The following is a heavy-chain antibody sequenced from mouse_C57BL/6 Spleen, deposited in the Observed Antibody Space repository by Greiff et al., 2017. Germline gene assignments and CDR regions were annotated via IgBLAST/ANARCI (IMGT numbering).Heavy chain of an antibody. CDR1: GFTFSSYG. J-gene: IGHJ1*03. CDR2: ISSGGSYT. CDR3: ARHYGYDGYFDV. Sequence: VQLKESGGDLVKPGGSLKLSCAASGFTFSSYGMSWVRQTPDKRLEWVATISSGGSYTYYPDSVKGRFTISRDNAKNTLYLQMSSLKSEDTAMYYCARHYGYDGYFDVWGTGTTVTVSS. V-gene: IGHV5-6*01. D-gene: IGHD2-2*01.